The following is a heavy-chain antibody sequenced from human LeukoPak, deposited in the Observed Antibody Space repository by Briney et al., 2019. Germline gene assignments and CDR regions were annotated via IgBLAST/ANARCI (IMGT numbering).Heavy chain of an antibody. D-gene: IGHD2-2*01. J-gene: IGHJ3*02. Sequence: SETLSLTCVVSGDSFTGYYWGWIRQPPGKGLEWIGSIYYSGSTYYNPSLKSRVTISVDTSKNQFSLKLSSVTAADTAVYYCARHCSSTSFGVTDAFDIWGQGTMVTVSS. CDR2: IYYSGST. V-gene: IGHV4-39*01. CDR1: GDSFTGYY. CDR3: ARHCSSTSFGVTDAFDI.